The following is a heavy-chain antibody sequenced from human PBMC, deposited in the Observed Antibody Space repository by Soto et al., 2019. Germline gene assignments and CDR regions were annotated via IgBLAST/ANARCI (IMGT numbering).Heavy chain of an antibody. D-gene: IGHD2-15*01. V-gene: IGHV3-11*01. CDR3: AREGGRDYYYYYMDV. Sequence: QVQLVESGGGLVKPGGSLRLSCAASGFSFSDYYMGWIRQAPGKGLEWVSYIHSGGTTIYYADSVTGRFTVSRDNAKKSLYLQMNSLRAEDTAVYYCAREGGRDYYYYYMDVWGKGTTVTVSS. CDR2: IHSGGTTI. CDR1: GFSFSDYY. J-gene: IGHJ6*03.